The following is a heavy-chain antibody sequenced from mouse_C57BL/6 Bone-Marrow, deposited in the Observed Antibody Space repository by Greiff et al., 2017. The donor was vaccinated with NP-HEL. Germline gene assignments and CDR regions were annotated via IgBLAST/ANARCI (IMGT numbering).Heavy chain of an antibody. CDR3: ARSAYSNDY. J-gene: IGHJ2*01. CDR2: IYPGSGNT. V-gene: IGHV1-76*01. D-gene: IGHD2-5*01. CDR1: GYTFTDYY. Sequence: VQLQQSGAELVRPGASVKLSCKASGYTFTDYYINWVKQRPGQGLEWIARIYPGSGNTYYTEKFKGKATLTAEKSSSTAYMQLSSLTSEDSAVYFCARSAYSNDYWGEGTTLTVSS.